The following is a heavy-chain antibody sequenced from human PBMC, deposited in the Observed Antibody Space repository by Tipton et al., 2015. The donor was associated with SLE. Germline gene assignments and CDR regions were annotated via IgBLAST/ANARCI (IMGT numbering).Heavy chain of an antibody. V-gene: IGHV4-61*02. Sequence: TLSLTCNVSGDSINSGRHYWSWIRQPAGKGLEWIGRIFTSGNTNYNPSLKSRVTISVDTSKNQFSLKLSSVTAADTAVYYCARSTIRKISPVFDYWGQGTLVTVSS. D-gene: IGHD1-1*01. CDR3: ARSTIRKISPVFDY. CDR2: IFTSGNT. CDR1: GDSINSGRHY. J-gene: IGHJ4*02.